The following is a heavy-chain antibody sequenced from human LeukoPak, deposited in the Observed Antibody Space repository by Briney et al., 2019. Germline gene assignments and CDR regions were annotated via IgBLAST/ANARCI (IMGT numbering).Heavy chain of an antibody. D-gene: IGHD1-26*01. J-gene: IGHJ4*02. CDR1: GGSITTTDFD. Sequence: KPSETLSLTCAVSGGSITTTDFDWAWIRQPPGQGFEWIATISSSGKAYYYPSLMSRVTTSVDTSKNQFSLDVTSVTAADTGLFYCARFKGGTGFDYWGRGILVIVS. V-gene: IGHV4-39*01. CDR3: ARFKGGTGFDY. CDR2: ISSSGKA.